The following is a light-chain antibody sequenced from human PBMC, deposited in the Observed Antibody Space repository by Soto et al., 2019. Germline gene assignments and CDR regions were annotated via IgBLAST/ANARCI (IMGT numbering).Light chain of an antibody. CDR2: DAS. V-gene: IGKV3-11*01. CDR3: QQRVNWPTLT. J-gene: IGKJ4*01. CDR1: QSLNIY. Sequence: EIVLTQSPATLSLSPGERATLSCRASQSLNIYLAWYQQKPGQAPRLLIYDASNRATGIPARFSGSGSGTDFPLTISSVEPEDSAVYYCQQRVNWPTLTFGGGTQVEIK.